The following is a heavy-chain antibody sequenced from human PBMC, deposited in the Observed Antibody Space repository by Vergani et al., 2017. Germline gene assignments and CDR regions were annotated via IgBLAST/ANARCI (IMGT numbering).Heavy chain of an antibody. J-gene: IGHJ4*02. D-gene: IGHD6-13*01. Sequence: QVQLVQSGAEVKKPGSSVKVSCKASGGTFSSYAISWVRQAPGQGLEWMGGIIPIFGTANYAQKFQGRVTITADKSTSTAYMELSSLRSEDTAVYYCARKGSSSFHSYPYSLDYWGQGTLVTVSS. CDR3: ARKGSSSFHSYPYSLDY. V-gene: IGHV1-69*06. CDR1: GGTFSSYA. CDR2: IIPIFGTA.